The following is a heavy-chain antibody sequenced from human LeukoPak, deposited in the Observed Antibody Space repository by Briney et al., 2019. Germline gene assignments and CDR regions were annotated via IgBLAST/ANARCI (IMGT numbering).Heavy chain of an antibody. J-gene: IGHJ6*03. Sequence: SETLSLTCAVSGGSISSSNWWSWVRQPPGKGLGWIGEIYDSGSTNFNPSLKSRVTISVDTSKNQFSLKLSSVTAADTAVYYCARDGLAGSYYYYMDVWGKGTTVTISS. D-gene: IGHD6-19*01. CDR3: ARDGLAGSYYYYMDV. CDR1: GGSISSSNW. CDR2: IYDSGST. V-gene: IGHV4-4*02.